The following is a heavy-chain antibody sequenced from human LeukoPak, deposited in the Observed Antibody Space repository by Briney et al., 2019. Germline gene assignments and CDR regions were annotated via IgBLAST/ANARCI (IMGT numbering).Heavy chain of an antibody. CDR3: ADRRTSRDSSGWYLLH. CDR2: INLSGST. D-gene: IGHD6-19*01. Sequence: SETLSLTCTVSGGSISSYYWSWIRHPPRQGLEWIGEINLSGSTNYNPYLKSRVTISVATSKNQFSLTLSSVSAADTAMYYCADRRTSRDSSGWYLLHWGQGTLLTVPS. J-gene: IGHJ4*02. V-gene: IGHV4-34*01. CDR1: GGSISSYY.